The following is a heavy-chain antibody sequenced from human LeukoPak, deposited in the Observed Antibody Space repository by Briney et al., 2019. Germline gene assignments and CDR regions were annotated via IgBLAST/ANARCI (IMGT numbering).Heavy chain of an antibody. CDR3: ARHATYCGGDCYYRWFDP. V-gene: IGHV4-39*01. D-gene: IGHD2-21*02. CDR1: GGSISSSSYY. Sequence: PSETLSLTCTVSGGSISSSSYYWGWIRQPPGKGLEWIGSIYYSGSTYYNPSLKSRVTISVDTSKNQFSLKLSSVTAADTAVYYCARHATYCGGDCYYRWFDPWGQGTLVTVSS. J-gene: IGHJ5*02. CDR2: IYYSGST.